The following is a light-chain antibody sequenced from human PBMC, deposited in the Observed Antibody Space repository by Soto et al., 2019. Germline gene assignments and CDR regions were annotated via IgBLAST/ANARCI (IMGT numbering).Light chain of an antibody. Sequence: DVQMTQSPSSLSASVGDRVSITCRASQSVANWLAWYQQKPGKAPKSLIYETSTLQSGVPSRFSSSGSGTYFTRTINSLQPEDFATYYCQQYNNSPPTFGGGTKVEIK. V-gene: IGKV1D-16*01. J-gene: IGKJ4*01. CDR3: QQYNNSPPT. CDR1: QSVANW. CDR2: ETS.